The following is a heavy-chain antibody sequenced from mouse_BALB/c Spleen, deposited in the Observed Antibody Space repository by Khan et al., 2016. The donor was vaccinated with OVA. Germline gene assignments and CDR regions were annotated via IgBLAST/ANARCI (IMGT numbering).Heavy chain of an antibody. Sequence: EVQLVESGPGLVKPSQSLSLSCTVTGYSITSGYAWNLIRQFPGNKLEWMCYISYSGFTSYTPSLKSRISITRDTSKNPFFLQLNSVTTEDTATDYCARGNYYGYYFDYWGQGTTLTVSA. V-gene: IGHV3-2*02. CDR2: ISYSGFT. J-gene: IGHJ2*01. CDR3: ARGNYYGYYFDY. CDR1: GYSITSGYA. D-gene: IGHD1-1*01.